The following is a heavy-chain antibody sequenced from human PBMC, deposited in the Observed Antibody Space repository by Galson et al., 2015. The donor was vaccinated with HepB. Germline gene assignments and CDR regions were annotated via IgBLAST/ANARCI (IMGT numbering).Heavy chain of an antibody. J-gene: IGHJ6*02. CDR2: IYYSGST. CDR3: ARHCTVGATSFFHYYYGMDV. D-gene: IGHD1-26*01. Sequence: ETLSLTCTVSGGSISSGGYYWSWIRQHPGKGLEWIGYIYYSGSTYYNPSLKSRVTISVDTSKNQFSLKLSSVTAADTAVYYCARHCTVGATSFFHYYYGMDVWGQGTTVTVSS. V-gene: IGHV4-39*01. CDR1: GGSISSGGYY.